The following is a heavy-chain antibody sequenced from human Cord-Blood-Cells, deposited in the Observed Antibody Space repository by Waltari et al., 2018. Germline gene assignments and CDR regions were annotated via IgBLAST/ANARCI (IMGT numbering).Heavy chain of an antibody. Sequence: QVQLVQAGAAVKKPGASVKVSCNASGYTFPSYHIHWVRQATGQGLEWMGWMNPNSGNTGYAQKFQGRVTMTRNTSISTAYMELSSLRSEDTAVYYCARLATVTTNDYWGQGTLVTVSS. CDR1: GYTFPSYH. V-gene: IGHV1-8*01. J-gene: IGHJ4*02. D-gene: IGHD4-4*01. CDR3: ARLATVTTNDY. CDR2: MNPNSGNT.